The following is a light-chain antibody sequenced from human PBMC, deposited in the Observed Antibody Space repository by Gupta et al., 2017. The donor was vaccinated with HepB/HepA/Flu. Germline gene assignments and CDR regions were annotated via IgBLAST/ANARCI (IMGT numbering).Light chain of an antibody. CDR3: QQSDSFPFT. J-gene: IGKJ3*01. CDR1: QGISRF. CDR2: AAS. Sequence: DIQMTQSPSSVSASVGDRVTITCRASQGISRFLAWYQQKPGKAPKLLIYAASSLQSGVPLRFSGNGSGTDFTLTLSGLQPDDCATYYCQQSDSFPFTFGPGTKVDIK. V-gene: IGKV1D-12*01.